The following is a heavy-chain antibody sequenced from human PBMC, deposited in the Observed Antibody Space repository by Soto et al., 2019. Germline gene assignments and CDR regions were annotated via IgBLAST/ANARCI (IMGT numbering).Heavy chain of an antibody. J-gene: IGHJ4*02. CDR3: ARSSQSTVTTFAY. D-gene: IGHD4-17*01. V-gene: IGHV4-31*03. Sequence: SETLSLTCTVSGGSISSGGYYWSWIRQHPGKGLEWIGYIYYSGSTYYNPSLKSRVTISVDTSKNQFSLKLSSVTAADTAVYYCARSSQSTVTTFAYWGRGTLVTVSS. CDR2: IYYSGST. CDR1: GGSISSGGYY.